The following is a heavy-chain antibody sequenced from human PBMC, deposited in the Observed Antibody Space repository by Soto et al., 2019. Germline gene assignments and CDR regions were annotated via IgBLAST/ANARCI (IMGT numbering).Heavy chain of an antibody. J-gene: IGHJ4*02. CDR3: AKARGLDGSGGYYNVVY. CDR1: GFTFSSYG. V-gene: IGHV3-23*01. D-gene: IGHD3-10*01. Sequence: GGSLRLSCAASGFTFSSYGMSWVRQAPGKGLEWVSAISGSGASTYYADPVKGRFSISRDNSKNTLYLQMNSLRDEDTAVYYCAKARGLDGSGGYYNVVYWGQGTLVTVSS. CDR2: ISGSGAST.